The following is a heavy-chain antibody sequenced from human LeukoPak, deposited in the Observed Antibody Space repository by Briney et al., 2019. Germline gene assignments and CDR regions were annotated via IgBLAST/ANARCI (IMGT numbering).Heavy chain of an antibody. CDR3: AREGSGYQLNWFDP. CDR2: IIPIFGTA. CDR1: GGTFSSYA. J-gene: IGHJ5*02. V-gene: IGHV1-69*05. D-gene: IGHD3-22*01. Sequence: ASVKVSCKASGGTFSSYAISWVRQAPGQGLEWMGRIIPIFGTANYPKKFQGRVTITTDESTSTAYMELSSLRSEDTAVYYCAREGSGYQLNWFDPWGQGTLVTVSS.